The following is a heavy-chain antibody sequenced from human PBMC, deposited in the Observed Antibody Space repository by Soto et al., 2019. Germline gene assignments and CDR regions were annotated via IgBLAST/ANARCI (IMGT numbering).Heavy chain of an antibody. CDR2: ISGSGGST. Sequence: GGSLRLSCAASGFTFSSYAMSWVRQAPGKGLEWVSAISGSGGSTYYADSVKGRFTISRDNSKNTLYLQMNSLRAEDTAVYYCAKELAVAGTSVVPAVDYWGQGTLVTVSS. CDR3: AKELAVAGTSVVPAVDY. D-gene: IGHD6-19*01. J-gene: IGHJ4*02. CDR1: GFTFSSYA. V-gene: IGHV3-23*01.